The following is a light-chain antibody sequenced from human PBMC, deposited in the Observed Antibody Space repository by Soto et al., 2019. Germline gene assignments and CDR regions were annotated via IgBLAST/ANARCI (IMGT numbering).Light chain of an antibody. CDR2: AAS. CDR1: QGIRND. Sequence: AIQMTQAPSSLSASGGDRVTITCRASQGIRNDLGWYQQKPGKAPKLLIYAASSLQSGVPSRFSGSGSGTDFTLTISSLQPEDFATYYCLQDYNYPYTFGQGTKLEIK. V-gene: IGKV1-6*01. J-gene: IGKJ2*01. CDR3: LQDYNYPYT.